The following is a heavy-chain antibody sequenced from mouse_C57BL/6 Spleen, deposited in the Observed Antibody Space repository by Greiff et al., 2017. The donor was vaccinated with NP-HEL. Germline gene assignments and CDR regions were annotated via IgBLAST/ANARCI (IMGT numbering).Heavy chain of an antibody. D-gene: IGHD2-4*01. CDR2: IDPSDSET. V-gene: IGHV1-52*01. CDR3: AREAMITTVLDY. CDR1: GYTFTSYW. Sequence: VQLQQSGAELVRPGSSVKLSCKASGYTFTSYWMHWVKQRPIQGLEWIGNIDPSDSETHYNQKFKDKATLTVDKSSSTAYMQLSSLTSEDSAVYYCAREAMITTVLDYWGQRTSVTVSS. J-gene: IGHJ4*01.